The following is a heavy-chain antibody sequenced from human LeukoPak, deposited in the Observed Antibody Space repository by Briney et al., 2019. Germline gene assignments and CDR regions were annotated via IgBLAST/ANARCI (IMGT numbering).Heavy chain of an antibody. J-gene: IGHJ4*02. CDR2: IIPIFGTA. D-gene: IGHD1-26*01. V-gene: IGHV1-69*06. CDR1: GGTFSSYA. Sequence: AASVKVSCTASGGTFSSYAISWVRQAPGQGLEWMGGIIPIFGTANYAQKFQGRVTITADKSTSTAYMELSSLRSEDTAVYYCARGGYSGSYYALFDYWGQGTLVTVSS. CDR3: ARGGYSGSYYALFDY.